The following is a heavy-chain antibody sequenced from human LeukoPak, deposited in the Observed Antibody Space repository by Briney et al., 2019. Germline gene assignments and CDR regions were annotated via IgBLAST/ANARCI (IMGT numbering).Heavy chain of an antibody. D-gene: IGHD2-15*01. J-gene: IGHJ5*02. CDR3: AREQGYCSGGSCSGDWFDP. CDR1: GGSISRFY. V-gene: IGHV4-34*01. Sequence: SETLSLTCTVSGGSISRFYWSWIRQPPGKGLEWIGEINHSGSTNYNPSLKSRVTISVDTSKNQFSLKLSSVTAADTAVYYCAREQGYCSGGSCSGDWFDPWGQGTLVTVSS. CDR2: INHSGST.